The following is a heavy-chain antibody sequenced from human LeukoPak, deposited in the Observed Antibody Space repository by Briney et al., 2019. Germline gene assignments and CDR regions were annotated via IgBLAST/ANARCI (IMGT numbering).Heavy chain of an antibody. D-gene: IGHD3-16*02. CDR1: GFIFRNYG. J-gene: IGHJ6*03. Sequence: GGSLRLSCAASGFIFRNYGMHWVRQAPGKGLEWVAFIRYDGSTKYYAASVKGRFTISRDNSENTLYLQMSSLGPEDTAVYYCAKDVSSGMDVWGKGTTVTVSS. CDR2: IRYDGSTK. V-gene: IGHV3-30*02. CDR3: AKDVSSGMDV.